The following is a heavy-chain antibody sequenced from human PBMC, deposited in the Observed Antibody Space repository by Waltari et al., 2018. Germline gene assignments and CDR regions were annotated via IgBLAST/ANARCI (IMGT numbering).Heavy chain of an antibody. CDR3: ARESSYGSGTHTYGYYFDY. Sequence: QVQLVQSGAEVKKPGASVKVSCKASGYYFTRHAMNWVRQAPGQVLEWMGWINTNTGNPTYAQGFTGRFVFSLDTSVSTAYLQISSLKAEDTAVYYCARESSYGSGTHTYGYYFDYWGQGTLVTVSS. CDR1: GYYFTRHA. CDR2: INTNTGNP. J-gene: IGHJ4*02. D-gene: IGHD3-10*01. V-gene: IGHV7-4-1*02.